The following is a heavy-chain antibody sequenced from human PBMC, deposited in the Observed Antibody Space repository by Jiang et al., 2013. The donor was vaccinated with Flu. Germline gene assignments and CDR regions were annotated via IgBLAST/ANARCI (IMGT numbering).Heavy chain of an antibody. J-gene: IGHJ4*02. V-gene: IGHV3-20*04. CDR3: ARGPHYYDSSGYYYYFDY. D-gene: IGHD3-22*01. CDR1: GFAVSDNY. CDR2: INWNGGST. Sequence: QLVESGGGLIQPGGSLRLSCAASGFAVSDNYMSWVRQAPGKGLEWVSGINWNGGSTGYADSVKGRFTISRDNAKNSLYLQMNSLRAEDTALYYCARGPHYYDSSGYYYYFDYWGQGTLVTVSS.